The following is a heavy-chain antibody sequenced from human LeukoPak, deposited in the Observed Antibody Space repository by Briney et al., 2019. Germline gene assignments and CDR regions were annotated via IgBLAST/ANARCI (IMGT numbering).Heavy chain of an antibody. CDR1: GDSISIGSYY. CDR2: IYFSGST. Sequence: SETLSLTCTVSGDSISIGSYYWGWIRQPPGKGPEWIGSIYFSGSTYYNPSLKSRVTISVDTSKNQFSLKLSSVTAADTAVYYCARHARYQLIYYYYYMDVWGKGTTVTVSS. J-gene: IGHJ6*03. CDR3: ARHARYQLIYYYYYMDV. D-gene: IGHD3-16*02. V-gene: IGHV4-39*01.